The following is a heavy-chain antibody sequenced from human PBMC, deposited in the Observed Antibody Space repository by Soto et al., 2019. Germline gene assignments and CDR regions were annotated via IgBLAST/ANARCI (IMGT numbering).Heavy chain of an antibody. D-gene: IGHD5-12*01. CDR2: IYWDEDK. Sequence: QINLRESGPTLVKPTQHLTFTCTFSGFWLSTRGVEVGWFRQPPGKALEWLALIYWDEDKWYSPSLKTRLIITSDTSKIQVVVAMTKMDPVHTATYYCAHRLRGYAYNIDYWGQRTLVTFSP. J-gene: IGHJ4*02. CDR3: AHRLRGYAYNIDY. CDR1: GFWLSTRGVE. V-gene: IGHV2-5*02.